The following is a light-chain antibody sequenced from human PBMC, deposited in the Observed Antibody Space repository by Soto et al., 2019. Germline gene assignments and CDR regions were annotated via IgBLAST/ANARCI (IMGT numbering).Light chain of an antibody. J-gene: IGLJ1*01. V-gene: IGLV2-14*03. CDR2: DVV. CDR1: SSDVGGFNS. CDR3: SSYTSTMTNA. Sequence: QSALTQPASVSGSPGQSITISCTGTSSDVGGFNSVSWYQLRPGTAPKLILYDVVDRPSGVSYRFSGSKSGNTASLTISGLQAADEADYFCSSYTSTMTNAFGSGTKVTVL.